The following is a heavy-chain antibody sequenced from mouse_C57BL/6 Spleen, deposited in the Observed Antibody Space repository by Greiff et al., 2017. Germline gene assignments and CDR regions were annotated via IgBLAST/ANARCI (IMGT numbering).Heavy chain of an antibody. D-gene: IGHD1-1*02. CDR1: GFTFSSYA. Sequence: VQVVESGEGLVKPGGSLKLSCAASGFTFSSYAMSWVRQTPEKRLEWVAYISSGGDYIYYADTVKGRFTISRDNARNTLYLQMSSLKSEDTAMYYCTREDYGGAMDYWGQGTSVTVSS. CDR2: ISSGGDYI. V-gene: IGHV5-9-1*02. CDR3: TREDYGGAMDY. J-gene: IGHJ4*01.